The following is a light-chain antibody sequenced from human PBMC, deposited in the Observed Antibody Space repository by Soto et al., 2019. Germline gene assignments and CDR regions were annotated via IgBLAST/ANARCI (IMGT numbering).Light chain of an antibody. Sequence: VGDRVTIACRASQGISNYLAWYQQKPGKVPKLLIYSASTLQSGVPSRFSGSGSGTDFTLTISSLQPEDVATYYCQKYNSAPKTFGQGTKVDIK. J-gene: IGKJ1*01. CDR3: QKYNSAPKT. V-gene: IGKV1-27*01. CDR1: QGISNY. CDR2: SAS.